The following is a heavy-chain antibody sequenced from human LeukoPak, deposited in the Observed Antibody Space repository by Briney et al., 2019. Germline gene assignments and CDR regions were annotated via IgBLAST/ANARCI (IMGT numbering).Heavy chain of an antibody. Sequence: GGSLRLSCAASGFTISNYWMSWVRQAPGKGLEWVGRIKSKTDGGTTDYAAPVKGRFTISRDDSKNTLYLQMNSLKTEDTAVYYCTTVGLWDSSGYYYNEVDYWGQGTLVTVSS. CDR2: IKSKTDGGTT. D-gene: IGHD3-22*01. CDR1: GFTISNYW. V-gene: IGHV3-15*01. CDR3: TTVGLWDSSGYYYNEVDY. J-gene: IGHJ4*02.